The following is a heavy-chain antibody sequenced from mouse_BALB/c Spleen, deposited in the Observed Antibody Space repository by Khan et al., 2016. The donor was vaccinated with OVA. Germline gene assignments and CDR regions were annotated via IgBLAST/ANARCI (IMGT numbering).Heavy chain of an antibody. CDR2: SNPCTGYT. Sequence: QVQLQQSGAELAKPGASVKMSCKASGYTFINYWILWVKKRPGQGLEWIGYSNPCTGYTEYNQNFKDKATLTAEKSSSTAYMQLSSLTSEDSAVYYWERRGLRWDFDYWGQGTSLTVSS. V-gene: IGHV1-7*01. J-gene: IGHJ2*02. D-gene: IGHD1-1*01. CDR1: GYTFINYW. CDR3: ERRGLRWDFDY.